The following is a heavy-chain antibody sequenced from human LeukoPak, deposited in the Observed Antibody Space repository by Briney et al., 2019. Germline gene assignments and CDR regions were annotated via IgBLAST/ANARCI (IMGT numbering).Heavy chain of an antibody. CDR1: GYTFTCYY. CDR2: INPNSGDT. Sequence: GASVKVSCKASGYTFTCYYIHWVRQAPGQGLELMGWINPNSGDTNYAQDFQGRVTMTRDTSISTAYMELSRLRYDDTAVYYCARDLAVFDAFDIWGQGTMVTVSS. V-gene: IGHV1-2*02. J-gene: IGHJ3*02. CDR3: ARDLAVFDAFDI. D-gene: IGHD2-8*02.